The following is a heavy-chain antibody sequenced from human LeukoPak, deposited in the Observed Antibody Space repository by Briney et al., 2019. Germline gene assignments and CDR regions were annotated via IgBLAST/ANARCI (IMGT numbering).Heavy chain of an antibody. CDR3: AKGEAELRFLEWLTDAFDI. Sequence: PGGSLRLSCAASGFTFSSYAMSWVRQAPGKGLEWVSAISGSGGSTHYADSVKGRFTISRDNSKNTLYLQMNSLRAEDTAVYYCAKGEAELRFLEWLTDAFDIWGQGTMVTVSS. CDR2: ISGSGGST. V-gene: IGHV3-23*01. J-gene: IGHJ3*02. D-gene: IGHD3-3*01. CDR1: GFTFSSYA.